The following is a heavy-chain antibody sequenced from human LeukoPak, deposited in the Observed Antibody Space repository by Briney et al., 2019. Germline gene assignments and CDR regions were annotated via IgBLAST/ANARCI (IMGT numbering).Heavy chain of an antibody. CDR2: IQFDGSNK. Sequence: GGPVSLFCAASGFPFSSYGTHWVRQAPPKGLEWVAFIQFDGSNKYYADSVKGRFTISRDNSRNTLYLQMNSLRAEDTAVFYCARHYGSGIFDYWGQGTLVTVSS. CDR1: GFPFSSYG. D-gene: IGHD3-10*01. CDR3: ARHYGSGIFDY. V-gene: IGHV3-30*02. J-gene: IGHJ4*02.